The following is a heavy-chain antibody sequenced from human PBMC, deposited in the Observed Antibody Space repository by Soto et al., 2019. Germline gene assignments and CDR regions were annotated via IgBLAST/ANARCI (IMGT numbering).Heavy chain of an antibody. D-gene: IGHD3-3*01. CDR3: AHSRGGEWLLSFRPLDY. V-gene: IGHV2-5*02. CDR1: GFSLSTRGVG. CDR2: VHWDDDK. J-gene: IGHJ4*02. Sequence: QITLKESGPTLVKPTQTLTLTCTFSGFSLSTRGVGVGWIRQPPGKALEWLALVHWDDDKRYSPSLKSRLTITKDTSKNQVVLTMTNMDPVDTATYYCAHSRGGEWLLSFRPLDYWGQGTLVTVSS.